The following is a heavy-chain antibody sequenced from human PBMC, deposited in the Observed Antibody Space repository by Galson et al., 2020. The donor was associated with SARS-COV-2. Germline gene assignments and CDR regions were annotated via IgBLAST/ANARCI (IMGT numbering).Heavy chain of an antibody. CDR2: ISSSSSYI. Sequence: RGSLRLSCAASGFTFSSYSMNWVRQAPGKGLEWVSSISSSSSYIYYADSVKGRFTSSRDNAKNSLYLQMNSLRAEDTAVYYCARTFNYYDGSGYDSGAFDIWGLGTMVTVSS. D-gene: IGHD3-22*01. CDR1: GFTFSSYS. CDR3: ARTFNYYDGSGYDSGAFDI. V-gene: IGHV3-21*01. J-gene: IGHJ3*02.